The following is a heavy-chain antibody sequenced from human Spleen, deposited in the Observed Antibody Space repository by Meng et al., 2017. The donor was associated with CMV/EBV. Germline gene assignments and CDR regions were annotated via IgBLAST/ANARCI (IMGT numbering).Heavy chain of an antibody. CDR3: AREEVLPDPFDI. CDR1: GFTFTAYN. Sequence: GESLKISCAASGFTFTAYNMNWVRQTAGQSLEWIASISSTGDYTYYADSVRGRFFISRDNAMKTVYLQMKSLRVEDTAVYYCAREEVLPDPFDIWGQGTMVTVSS. CDR2: ISSTGDYT. J-gene: IGHJ3*02. V-gene: IGHV3-21*01.